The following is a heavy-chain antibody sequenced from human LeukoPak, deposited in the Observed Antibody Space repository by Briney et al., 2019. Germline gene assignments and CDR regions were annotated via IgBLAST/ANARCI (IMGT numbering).Heavy chain of an antibody. Sequence: PGGSLRLSCAASGFTFSSYAMSWVRQAAGKGLEWVAAISGSGGSTYYADSVKGRFTISRDNSKNTLYLQMNSLRAEDKAVYYCAKCMMGLDYFDYWGQGTLVTVSS. V-gene: IGHV3-23*01. D-gene: IGHD2-8*01. CDR3: AKCMMGLDYFDY. J-gene: IGHJ4*02. CDR1: GFTFSSYA. CDR2: ISGSGGST.